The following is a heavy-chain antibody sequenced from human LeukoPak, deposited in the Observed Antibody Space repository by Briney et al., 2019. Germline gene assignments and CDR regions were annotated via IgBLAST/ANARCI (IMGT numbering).Heavy chain of an antibody. Sequence: ASVKVSCKAAGYIFTSYGISWVRQAPGQGLEWMGWINAYNGNTNYAHKLQGRDTMTTGTSTSTAYMDLGSLRSESTVVYYCARDLITMIRGVITEYNWFDPWGQGTLVTVSS. J-gene: IGHJ5*02. CDR1: GYIFTSYG. V-gene: IGHV1-18*04. CDR3: ARDLITMIRGVITEYNWFDP. D-gene: IGHD3-10*01. CDR2: INAYNGNT.